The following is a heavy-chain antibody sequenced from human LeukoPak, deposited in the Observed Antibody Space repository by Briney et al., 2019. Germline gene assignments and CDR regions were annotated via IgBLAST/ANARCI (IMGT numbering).Heavy chain of an antibody. V-gene: IGHV3-64D*06. CDR1: GFTFSISA. D-gene: IGHD5-24*01. J-gene: IGHJ1*01. CDR2: ISGNGVTT. CDR3: VADGRDGYNIYFHH. Sequence: GGSLRLSCSASGFTFSISAMHWVRQAPGKGLQYVSVISGNGVTTSYADSVKGRFTISRDNSKNTVYLQMNSLRAEDTAVYYCVADGRDGYNIYFHHWGQGTLVTVSS.